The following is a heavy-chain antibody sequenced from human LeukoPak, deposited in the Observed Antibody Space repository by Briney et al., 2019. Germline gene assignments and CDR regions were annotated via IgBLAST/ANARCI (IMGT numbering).Heavy chain of an antibody. D-gene: IGHD6-25*01. Sequence: SETLSLTCTVSGGSISSHYWSWIRQPPGKGLEWIGYIYYSGSTNYNPSLKSRVTISVDTSKNQFSLKLSSVTAADTAVYYCARDSTGNSSGRKRSYYYYMDVWGKGTTVTVSS. CDR2: IYYSGST. V-gene: IGHV4-59*11. J-gene: IGHJ6*03. CDR3: ARDSTGNSSGRKRSYYYYMDV. CDR1: GGSISSHY.